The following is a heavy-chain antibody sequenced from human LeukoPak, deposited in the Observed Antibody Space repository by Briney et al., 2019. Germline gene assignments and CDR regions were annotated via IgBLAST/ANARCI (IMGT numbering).Heavy chain of an antibody. CDR2: INHSGST. D-gene: IGHD2-2*01. CDR3: ASDCSSTSCYATSY. CDR1: GGSFSGYY. J-gene: IGHJ4*02. V-gene: IGHV4-34*01. Sequence: SEILSLTCAVYGGSFSGYYWSWIRQPPGKGLEWIGEINHSGSTNYNSSLKSRVTISVDTSKNQFSLKLSSVTAADTAVYYCASDCSSTSCYATSYWGQGTLVTVSS.